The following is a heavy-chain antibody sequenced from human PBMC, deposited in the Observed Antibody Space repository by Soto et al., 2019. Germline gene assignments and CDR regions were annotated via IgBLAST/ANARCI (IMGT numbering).Heavy chain of an antibody. CDR3: ARGRGGWFINQLLNAFDI. CDR2: IYYSGST. CDR1: YGSISSYY. Sequence: LQILSLTCTVAYGSISSYYWSWIRQPPGKGLEWIGYIYYSGSTNYNPSLKSRVTISVDTSKNQFSLKLSSVTAADTAVYYCARGRGGWFINQLLNAFDIWGQGTMVTVS. J-gene: IGHJ3*02. D-gene: IGHD2-2*01. V-gene: IGHV4-59*01.